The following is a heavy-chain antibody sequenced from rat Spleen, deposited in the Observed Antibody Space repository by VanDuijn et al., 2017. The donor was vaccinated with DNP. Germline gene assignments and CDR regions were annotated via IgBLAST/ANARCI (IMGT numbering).Heavy chain of an antibody. CDR2: IGSPAYAP. J-gene: IGHJ2*01. V-gene: IGHV5-22*01. CDR1: GFTFSASY. Sequence: EVQLVESGGGLVQPGRSLKLSCAASGFTFSASYMAWVRQAPAKGLEWVAYIGSPAYAPYYGDSVKGRFTISRDNAKSTLYLQMNSLRSEDMATYYCVRWNSGHFDYWGQGVMVTVSS. D-gene: IGHD4-3*01. CDR3: VRWNSGHFDY.